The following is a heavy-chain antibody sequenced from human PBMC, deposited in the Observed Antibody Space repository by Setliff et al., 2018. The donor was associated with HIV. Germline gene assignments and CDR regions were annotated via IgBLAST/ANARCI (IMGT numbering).Heavy chain of an antibody. D-gene: IGHD4-17*01. Sequence: GGSLRLSCAASGFTFANYEMNWVRQAPGKGLEWISYTSTRGNSIYYADSVKGRFIISRDNAKNSLFLQMQSLRAEDTAVYYCARLREGYFDLWGRGTLVTVSS. CDR1: GFTFANYE. J-gene: IGHJ2*01. CDR2: TSTRGNSI. CDR3: ARLREGYFDL. V-gene: IGHV3-48*03.